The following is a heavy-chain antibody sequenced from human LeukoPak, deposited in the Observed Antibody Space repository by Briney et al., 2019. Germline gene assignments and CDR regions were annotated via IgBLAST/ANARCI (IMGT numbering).Heavy chain of an antibody. CDR1: GGTFSSYA. Sequence: ASVRVSCKASGGTFSSYAISWVRQAPGQGLEWMGGIIPIFGTANYAQKFQGRVTITTDESTSTAYMELSSLRSEDTAVYYCALQTWYSSSSDYYYYYMDVWGKGTTVTVSS. J-gene: IGHJ6*03. CDR3: ALQTWYSSSSDYYYYYMDV. D-gene: IGHD6-6*01. V-gene: IGHV1-69*05. CDR2: IIPIFGTA.